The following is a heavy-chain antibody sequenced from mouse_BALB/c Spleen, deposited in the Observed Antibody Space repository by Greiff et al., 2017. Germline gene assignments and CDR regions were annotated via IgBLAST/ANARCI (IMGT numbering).Heavy chain of an antibody. CDR1: GFTFSDYY. V-gene: IGHV5-9-1*01. D-gene: IGHD6-5*01. Sequence: EVMLVESGGGLVKPGGSLKLSCAASGFTFSDYYMYWVRQTPEKRLEWVATISSGGSYTYYPDSVKGRFTISRDNAKNTLYLQMSSLRSEDTAMYYCARLGAYYFDYWGQGTTLTVSS. J-gene: IGHJ2*01. CDR3: ARLGAYYFDY. CDR2: ISSGGSYT.